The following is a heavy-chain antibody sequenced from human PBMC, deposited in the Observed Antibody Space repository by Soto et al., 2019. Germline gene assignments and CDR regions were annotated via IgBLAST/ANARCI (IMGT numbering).Heavy chain of an antibody. Sequence: QVQLVESGGGVVQPGRSLRLSCAASGFTFSNYGMHWVRQAPGKGLEWVAVFSYDGTYQRYADSVKGRFTISRDISKNTLYLQMNSLRTEDMAVYYCAKDGTCHGSWDWGQGTLVTVSS. V-gene: IGHV3-30*18. CDR3: AKDGTCHGSWD. CDR2: FSYDGTYQ. J-gene: IGHJ4*02. D-gene: IGHD3-10*01. CDR1: GFTFSNYG.